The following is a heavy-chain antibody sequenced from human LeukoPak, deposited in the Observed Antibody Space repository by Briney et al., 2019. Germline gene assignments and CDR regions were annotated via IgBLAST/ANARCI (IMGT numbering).Heavy chain of an antibody. V-gene: IGHV3-30*18. CDR2: ISYDGSNT. CDR1: GFTFTSYG. D-gene: IGHD3-22*01. Sequence: AGSLRLSCAASGFTFTSYGMHWVRQAPGKGLEWVAVISYDGSNTNYADSVKGRFTISRDNSKNTLYLQMNSLRAEDTAVYYCAKEQYYYDSSGYYAVDYWGQGTLVTVSS. CDR3: AKEQYYYDSSGYYAVDY. J-gene: IGHJ4*02.